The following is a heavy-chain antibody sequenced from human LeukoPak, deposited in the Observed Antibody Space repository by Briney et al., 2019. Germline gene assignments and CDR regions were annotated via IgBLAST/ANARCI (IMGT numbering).Heavy chain of an antibody. CDR1: GGSISSYY. Sequence: PSETLSLTCTVSGGSISSYYWSWIRQPPGKGLEWIGYIYYSGSTSYNPSLKSRVTISLDTSKNQFSLMLSSVTAADTAVYYCARMFGGYCSGGGCYKAFDIWGQGTMVTVSS. CDR2: IYYSGST. V-gene: IGHV4-59*01. D-gene: IGHD2-15*01. J-gene: IGHJ3*02. CDR3: ARMFGGYCSGGGCYKAFDI.